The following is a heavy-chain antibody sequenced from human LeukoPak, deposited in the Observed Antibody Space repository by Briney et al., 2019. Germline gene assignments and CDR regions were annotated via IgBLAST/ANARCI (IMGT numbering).Heavy chain of an antibody. D-gene: IGHD6-19*01. J-gene: IGHJ4*02. Sequence: SVKVSCKASGGTFSSYAISWVRQAPGRGLEWMGGIIPIFGTANYAQKFQGRVTITADKSTSTAYMELSSLRSEDTAVYYCAHQRRGVAVAPPGTFDYWGQGTLVTVSS. V-gene: IGHV1-69*06. CDR3: AHQRRGVAVAPPGTFDY. CDR2: IIPIFGTA. CDR1: GGTFSSYA.